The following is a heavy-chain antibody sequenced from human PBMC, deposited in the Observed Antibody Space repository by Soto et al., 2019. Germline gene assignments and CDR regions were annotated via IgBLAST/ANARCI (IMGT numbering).Heavy chain of an antibody. J-gene: IGHJ6*02. V-gene: IGHV3-23*01. Sequence: PGGSLRLSCAASGFTFSSYAMSWVRQAPGKGLEWVSAISGSGGSKYYADSVKGRFTISRDKSKNTLYLQMNSLRAEDTAVYYCAKGALTPPYYYCGMDVWCQGTTVTVSS. CDR2: ISGSGGSK. CDR1: GFTFSSYA. CDR3: AKGALTPPYYYCGMDV.